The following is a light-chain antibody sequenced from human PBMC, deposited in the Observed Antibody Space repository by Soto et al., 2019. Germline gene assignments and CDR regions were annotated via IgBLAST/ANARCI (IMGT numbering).Light chain of an antibody. J-gene: IGKJ1*01. CDR1: QSVSSN. Sequence: EIVMTQSPATLSVSPGERATLSCRASQSVSSNLAGFQQKPGQAPRLLIYGASIRATAFPARFSGGGSGTEFTLTISSLQSEDFAVYFCQQYNDWRVTFGQGTKVEIK. V-gene: IGKV3-15*01. CDR2: GAS. CDR3: QQYNDWRVT.